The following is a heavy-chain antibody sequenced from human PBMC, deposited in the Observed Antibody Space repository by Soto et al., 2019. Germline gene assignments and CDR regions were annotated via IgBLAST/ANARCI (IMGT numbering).Heavy chain of an antibody. CDR3: VTSINGTRRGGGDY. Sequence: EVQLVESGGGLVQPGGSLRLSCAASGFTFSSYSMNWVRQAPGKGLEWVSSISSSSSYIYYADSVKGRFTISRDNANNSLELQMNCLRAEGTAVYYCVTSINGTRRGGGDYWGQGTLVTVSS. D-gene: IGHD1-20*01. V-gene: IGHV3-21*01. CDR1: GFTFSSYS. CDR2: ISSSSSYI. J-gene: IGHJ4*02.